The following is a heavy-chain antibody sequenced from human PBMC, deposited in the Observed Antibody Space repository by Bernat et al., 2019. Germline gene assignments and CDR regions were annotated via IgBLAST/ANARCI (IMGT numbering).Heavy chain of an antibody. CDR3: ARGGGHCSGGTCYSGRDAFDI. Sequence: QLQLQESGPGLVKSSETLSLTCSVSGGSISSSSYYWGWIRQPPGKGLEWIGSIYYSGSTYYNPSLKSRVTISVDTSKNQFSRKLSSVTATETAVYYCARGGGHCSGGTCYSGRDAFDIWGQGTMVTVSS. CDR2: IYYSGST. CDR1: GGSISSSSYY. D-gene: IGHD2-15*01. V-gene: IGHV4-39*01. J-gene: IGHJ3*02.